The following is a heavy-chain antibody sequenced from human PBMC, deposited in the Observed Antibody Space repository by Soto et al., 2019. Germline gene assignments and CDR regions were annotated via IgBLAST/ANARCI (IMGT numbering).Heavy chain of an antibody. CDR1: GFTFGRYA. Sequence: GXSLRLSCAASGFTFGRYAMSWARQAPGKGWXWVSSXGVTGGTYYIDXXKGRFTIXXXNSRNNLDLQMRSLRAEDTAVYYCAKNYFFDSWGQGTPVTVSS. CDR2: XGVTGGT. CDR3: AKNYFFDS. J-gene: IGHJ4*02. V-gene: IGHV3-23*02.